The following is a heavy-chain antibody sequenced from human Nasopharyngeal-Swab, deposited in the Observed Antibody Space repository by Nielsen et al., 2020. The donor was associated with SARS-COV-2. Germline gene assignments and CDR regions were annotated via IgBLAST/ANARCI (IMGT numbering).Heavy chain of an antibody. Sequence: GESLKISCAASGFTFSSYNMNWVRQAPGRGLEWVSSISSSSSYIYYADSVKGRFTISRDNAKNSLYLQMNSLRAEDTAVYYCARAQAGRMVRDGMDVWGQGTTVTVSS. CDR2: ISSSSSYI. D-gene: IGHD3-10*01. CDR3: ARAQAGRMVRDGMDV. J-gene: IGHJ6*02. CDR1: GFTFSSYN. V-gene: IGHV3-21*01.